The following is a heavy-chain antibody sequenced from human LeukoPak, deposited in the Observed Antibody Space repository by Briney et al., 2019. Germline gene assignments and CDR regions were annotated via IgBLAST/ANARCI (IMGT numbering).Heavy chain of an antibody. CDR1: GFTVSSNY. D-gene: IGHD1-14*01. CDR3: ARELHSVNLYGMDV. J-gene: IGHJ6*02. V-gene: IGHV3-53*01. CDR2: IYGGGST. Sequence: GGSLRLSCAASGFTVSSNYMSWVRQAPGKGLEWVSVIYGGGSTYYADSVKGRFTISRDNSKNTLYLQMNSLRAEDTAVYYCARELHSVNLYGMDVWGQGTTVTVSS.